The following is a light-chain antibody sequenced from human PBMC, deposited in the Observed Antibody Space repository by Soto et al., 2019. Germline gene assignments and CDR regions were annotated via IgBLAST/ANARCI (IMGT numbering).Light chain of an antibody. CDR3: YSDTISSTYV. V-gene: IGLV2-14*01. Sequence: QSALTQPASVSGSPGQSITISCTGTSSDVGAYNYGSWYQQHPAKIPKLMIYHVSNRPSGVSDRFSGSKSGNTASLSMCGLQSEDEADYYCYSDTISSTYVFGTGTKVTLL. CDR2: HVS. CDR1: SSDVGAYNY. J-gene: IGLJ1*01.